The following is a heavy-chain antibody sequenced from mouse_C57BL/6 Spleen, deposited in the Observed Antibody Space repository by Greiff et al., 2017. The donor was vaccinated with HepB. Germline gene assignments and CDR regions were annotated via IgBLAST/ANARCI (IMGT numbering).Heavy chain of an antibody. J-gene: IGHJ2*01. D-gene: IGHD1-1*01. V-gene: IGHV1-15*01. CDR3: TRSYYYGSSPYFDY. Sequence: QVQLKESGAELVRPGASVTLSCKASGYTFTDYEMHWVKQTPVHGLEWIGAIDPETGGTAYNQKFKGKAILTADKSSSTAYMELRSLTSEDSAVYYCTRSYYYGSSPYFDYWGQGTTLTVSS. CDR2: IDPETGGT. CDR1: GYTFTDYE.